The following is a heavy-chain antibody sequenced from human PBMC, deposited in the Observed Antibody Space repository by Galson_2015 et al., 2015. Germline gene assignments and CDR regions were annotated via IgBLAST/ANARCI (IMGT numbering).Heavy chain of an antibody. V-gene: IGHV3-7*03. CDR2: IKQDGSDT. Sequence: LRLSCAASGFTFSNYWLLWVRQAPGKGPEWVATIKQDGSDTYYGDSVRGRFTVSRDNANNLLHLQMNSLRAEDTAVYYCARDVPPDIVGALYGMDVWGQGTTVTVSS. CDR3: ARDVPPDIVGALYGMDV. J-gene: IGHJ6*02. CDR1: GFTFSNYW. D-gene: IGHD1-26*01.